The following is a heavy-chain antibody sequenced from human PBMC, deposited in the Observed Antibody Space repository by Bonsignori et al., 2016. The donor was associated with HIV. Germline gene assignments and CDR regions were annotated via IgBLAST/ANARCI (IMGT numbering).Heavy chain of an antibody. CDR1: GFALSDYY. V-gene: IGHV3-11*01. CDR3: ARHGELDYFNY. J-gene: IGHJ4*02. D-gene: IGHD1-1*01. Sequence: GESLKISCAVSGFALSDYYMSWIRRLREGLEWVAYISGSGLTIYYADTVEGRFTISRDSAENSLYLQMNSLRVEDTATYYCARHGELDYFNYWGEGTLVTVSS. CDR2: ISGSGLTI.